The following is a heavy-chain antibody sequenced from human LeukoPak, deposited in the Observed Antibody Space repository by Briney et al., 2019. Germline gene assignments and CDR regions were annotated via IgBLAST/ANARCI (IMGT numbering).Heavy chain of an antibody. CDR1: GFTFSTYW. Sequence: GGSLRLSCAASGFTFSTYWMSWVRQAPGKGLEWVSAISGSGGGTYYADSVKGRFTISRDNSKNTLYLQINSLRAEDTAVYYCAKHLAYSSGWYYFDYWGQGTLVTVSS. D-gene: IGHD6-19*01. CDR2: ISGSGGGT. J-gene: IGHJ4*02. CDR3: AKHLAYSSGWYYFDY. V-gene: IGHV3-23*01.